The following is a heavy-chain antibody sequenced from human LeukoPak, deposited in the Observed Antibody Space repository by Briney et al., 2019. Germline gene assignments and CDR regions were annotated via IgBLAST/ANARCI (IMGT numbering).Heavy chain of an antibody. J-gene: IGHJ4*02. V-gene: IGHV1-2*02. CDR3: ARGQMEAYDFWSGYYLSY. D-gene: IGHD3-3*01. CDR2: XNXNSCHT. Sequence: XWVRXAPXXXXEXMGXXNXNSCHTNSAQKFQGRLTMTRDTSISTAYMELSRLTSDDTAMYYCARGQMEAYDFWSGYYLSYWGQGTLVTVSS.